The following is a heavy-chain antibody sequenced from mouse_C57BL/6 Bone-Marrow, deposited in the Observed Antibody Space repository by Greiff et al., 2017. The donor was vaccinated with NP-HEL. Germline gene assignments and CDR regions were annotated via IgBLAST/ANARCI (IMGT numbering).Heavy chain of an antibody. CDR1: GYTFTDYY. J-gene: IGHJ3*01. V-gene: IGHV1-19*01. D-gene: IGHD2-5*01. CDR2: INPYNGGT. Sequence: EVQLQQSGPVLVKPGASVKMSCKASGYTFTDYYMNWVKQSHGKSLEWIGVINPYNGGTSYNQKFKGKATLTVDKSSSTAYMELNSLTSEDSAVYYCARHSNFAWFAYWGQGTLVTVSA. CDR3: ARHSNFAWFAY.